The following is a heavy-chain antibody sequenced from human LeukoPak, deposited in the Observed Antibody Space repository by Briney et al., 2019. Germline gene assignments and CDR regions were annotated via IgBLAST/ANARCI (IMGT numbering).Heavy chain of an antibody. V-gene: IGHV4-31*11. CDR1: GGSISSGGYY. CDR3: ARDLAPHPTPFYYYYGMDV. J-gene: IGHJ6*02. Sequence: MASETLSLTCAVSGGSISSGGYYWSWIRQHPGKGLEWIGYIYYSGSTYYNPSLKSRVTISVDTSKNQFSLKLSSVTAADTAVYYCARDLAPHPTPFYYYYGMDVWGQGTTVTVSS. CDR2: IYYSGST.